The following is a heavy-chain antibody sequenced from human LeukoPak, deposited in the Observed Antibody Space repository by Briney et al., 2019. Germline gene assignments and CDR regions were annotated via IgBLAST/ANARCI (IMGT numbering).Heavy chain of an antibody. CDR3: ARALTYYYDSSGYLDY. J-gene: IGHJ4*02. Sequence: ASVKVSCKASGGTFSSYTISWVRQAPGQGLEWMGRIIPILGIANYAQKFQGRVTITADKSTSTAYMELSSLRSEDTAVYYCARALTYYYDSSGYLDYWGQGTPVTVSS. V-gene: IGHV1-69*02. D-gene: IGHD3-22*01. CDR2: IIPILGIA. CDR1: GGTFSSYT.